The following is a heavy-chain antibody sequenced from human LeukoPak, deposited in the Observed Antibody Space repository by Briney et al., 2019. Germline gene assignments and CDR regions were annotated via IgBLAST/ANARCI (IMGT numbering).Heavy chain of an antibody. CDR3: ARCYGSGDVFDI. J-gene: IGHJ3*02. V-gene: IGHV4-31*03. D-gene: IGHD3-10*01. Sequence: SETLSLTCTVSGGSISSGGYYWSWIRQHPGKGLEWIGYIYDSGSTYCSPSLKSRITTSVDTSKSQFSLKLSSVTAADTAVYYCARCYGSGDVFDIWGQGTMVTVSS. CDR1: GGSISSGGYY. CDR2: IYDSGST.